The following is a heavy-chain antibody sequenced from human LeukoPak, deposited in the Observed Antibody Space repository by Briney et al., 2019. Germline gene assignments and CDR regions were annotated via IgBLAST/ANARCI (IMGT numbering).Heavy chain of an antibody. CDR3: ARGQRPSGYRTFDY. V-gene: IGHV3-48*04. CDR2: ISSGSRTI. Sequence: PGGSLRLSCAASGFSFSGYSMNWVRQAPGKGLDWVSYISSGSRTIFYAESVKGRFTISRDNAKNLLYLEMNSLRAEDTAVYYCARGQRPSGYRTFDYWGQGTLVTVSS. D-gene: IGHD5-12*01. CDR1: GFSFSGYS. J-gene: IGHJ4*02.